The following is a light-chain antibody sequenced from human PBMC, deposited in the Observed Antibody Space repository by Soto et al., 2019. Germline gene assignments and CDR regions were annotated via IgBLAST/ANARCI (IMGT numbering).Light chain of an antibody. CDR1: HDISNY. CDR3: QQYDNLLLT. Sequence: DIQMTQSPSSLSASLGDSVTITCQASHDISNYLNSYQHKPGKAPKLLIYDVSNLEAGVPSRFSGSGSGTDFVFTISNLQPEDIATYYCQQYDNLLLTFGGGTKVEIK. V-gene: IGKV1-33*01. J-gene: IGKJ4*01. CDR2: DVS.